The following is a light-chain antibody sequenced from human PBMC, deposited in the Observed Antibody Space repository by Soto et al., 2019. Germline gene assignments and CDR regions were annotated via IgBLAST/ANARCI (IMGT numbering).Light chain of an antibody. CDR3: FSYKSSGTYV. Sequence: QSALTQPASVSGSPGQSITISCTGTSSDVGNYKYVSWYQQHPGKAPKLMIYEVSNRPSGVSNRFSGSKSGNTASLTISGLQAEDETDYYCFSYKSSGTYVFGTGTKGTVL. CDR1: SSDVGNYKY. CDR2: EVS. V-gene: IGLV2-14*01. J-gene: IGLJ1*01.